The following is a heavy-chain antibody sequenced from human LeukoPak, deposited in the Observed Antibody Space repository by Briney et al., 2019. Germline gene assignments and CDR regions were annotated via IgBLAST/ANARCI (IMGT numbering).Heavy chain of an antibody. CDR2: IIPIFGTT. J-gene: IGHJ4*02. CDR1: GGTYNSYA. CDR3: ARDLSGVTGYTYGRGIDY. Sequence: SAKVSCKASGGTYNSYAISWVRQAPGQGLEWMGGIIPIFGTTNYARKFRGRVTLTADKSTGTAYMELSSLRAEDTAVYYCARDLSGVTGYTYGRGIDYWGQGTLVTVSS. V-gene: IGHV1-69*06. D-gene: IGHD5-18*01.